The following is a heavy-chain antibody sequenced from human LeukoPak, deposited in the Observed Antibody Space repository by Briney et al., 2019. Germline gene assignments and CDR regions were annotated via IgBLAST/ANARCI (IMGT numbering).Heavy chain of an antibody. CDR2: IKSKTDGGTA. V-gene: IGHV3-15*01. J-gene: IGHJ4*02. Sequence: GGSLRLSCAASGFTFTNAWMSWVRQAPGKGLEWVGRIKSKTDGGTADYAAPVKGRFTISGDDSKNTLYLQMNSLKTEDTAVYYCTTSIAVAATNFDYWGQGTLVTVSS. CDR3: TTSIAVAATNFDY. D-gene: IGHD6-19*01. CDR1: GFTFTNAW.